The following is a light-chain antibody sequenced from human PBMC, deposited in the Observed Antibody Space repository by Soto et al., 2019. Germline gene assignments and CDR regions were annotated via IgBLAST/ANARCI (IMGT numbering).Light chain of an antibody. CDR3: QNYSSVPV. Sequence: DIQMTQSPPSVSASVGDRVTITCRASQGIRNFVAWYQQKPGKAPKLLIYAASTLQSGVPSRFSGSGSGTDFTLTINSLQPEDVTTYSCQNYSSVPVFGPGTKVEIK. CDR2: AAS. CDR1: QGIRNF. J-gene: IGKJ3*01. V-gene: IGKV1-27*01.